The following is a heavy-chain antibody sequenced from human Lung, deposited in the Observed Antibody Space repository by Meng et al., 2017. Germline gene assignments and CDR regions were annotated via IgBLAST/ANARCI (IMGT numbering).Heavy chain of an antibody. D-gene: IGHD4-11*01. CDR1: GGSFSDYC. J-gene: IGHJ4*02. CDR3: ARGPTTMAHDFDY. Sequence: QGQLRQWGAGLVKPSETLSLTCVVAGGSFSDYCWSWIRQPPGKGLEWIGEINHSGSTNYNPSLESRATISVDTSQNNLSLKLSSVTAADSAVYYCARGPTTMAHDFDYWGQGTLVTVSS. CDR2: INHSGST. V-gene: IGHV4-34*01.